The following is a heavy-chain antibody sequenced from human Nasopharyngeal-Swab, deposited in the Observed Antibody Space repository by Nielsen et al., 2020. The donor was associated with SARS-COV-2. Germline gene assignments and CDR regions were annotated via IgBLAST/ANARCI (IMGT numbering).Heavy chain of an antibody. V-gene: IGHV4-4*07. D-gene: IGHD5-24*01. CDR3: ARSRDGYNMYAFDI. CDR1: GAPISSYY. CDR2: IYSSGTT. Sequence: GSLRLSCTAPGAPISSYYWTWIRQSAGKGLEWIGRIYSSGTTNYNPSLKSRVIISVDTSKNQFSLELGSVTAADTAVYYCARSRDGYNMYAFDIWGQGTMVTVSS. J-gene: IGHJ3*02.